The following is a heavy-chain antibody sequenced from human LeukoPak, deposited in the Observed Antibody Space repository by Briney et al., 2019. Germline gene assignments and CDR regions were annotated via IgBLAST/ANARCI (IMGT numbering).Heavy chain of an antibody. V-gene: IGHV3-53*01. Sequence: GGSLRLSCAASGFAVVSNYMSWVRQAPGKGLEWVSVIYSGGSTFYADSVKGRFTISRDNSKNTLYLQMNSLRAEDTATYYCAKVVMYYYDSSGYYGNWGQGTLVTVSS. CDR1: GFAVVSNY. CDR3: AKVVMYYYDSSGYYGN. J-gene: IGHJ4*02. D-gene: IGHD3-22*01. CDR2: IYSGGST.